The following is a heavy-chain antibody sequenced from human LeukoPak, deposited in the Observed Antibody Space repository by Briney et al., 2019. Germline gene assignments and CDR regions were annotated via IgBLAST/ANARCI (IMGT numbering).Heavy chain of an antibody. CDR3: ARAPVVRGVFGWFDF. CDR2: RHDSGSS. J-gene: IGHJ5*01. D-gene: IGHD3-10*01. V-gene: IGHV4-59*01. Sequence: SETLSLTCSVSGGSISTYYWNWFRQPPGKGLEWIGHRHDSGSSNYNPSLKSRVTISIDTSKNQFSLKLHSVTAADTADYYCARAPVVRGVFGWFDFWGQGVLVTVSS. CDR1: GGSISTYY.